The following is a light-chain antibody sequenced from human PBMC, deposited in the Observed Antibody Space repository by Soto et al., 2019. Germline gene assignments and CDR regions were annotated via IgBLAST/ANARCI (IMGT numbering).Light chain of an antibody. CDR3: SSYTSRRPLV. J-gene: IGLJ1*01. V-gene: IGLV2-14*01. CDR1: SSDVEGYNY. Sequence: QSALTQPASVSGSPGQSITISCTGTSSDVEGYNYVSWYQQHPGKAPKLMIYDVSNRPSGVSNRFSGSKSGNTASLTISGLPSVYAAYSSRSSYTSRRPLVFVPATKVTVL. CDR2: DVS.